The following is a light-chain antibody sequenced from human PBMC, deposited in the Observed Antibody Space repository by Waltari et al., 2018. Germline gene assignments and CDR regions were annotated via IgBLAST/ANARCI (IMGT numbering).Light chain of an antibody. V-gene: IGLV1-44*01. J-gene: IGLJ3*02. Sequence: QSVLTQPPSASGTPGQRVTISCSGTHSNVGRNVVNWYQQFPGTAPKLLIYRNDKRPSGVPDRFSGSKSGTSASLAISGLQSEDEADYFCAAWDDRPSGRWVFGGGTKVTVL. CDR1: HSNVGRNV. CDR3: AAWDDRPSGRWV. CDR2: RND.